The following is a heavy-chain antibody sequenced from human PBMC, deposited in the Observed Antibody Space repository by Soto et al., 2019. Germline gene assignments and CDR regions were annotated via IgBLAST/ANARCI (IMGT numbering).Heavy chain of an antibody. D-gene: IGHD3-10*01. Sequence: QVQLQESGPGLVKPSETLSLSCTVSGGSISSYYWSWFRQSPGKRMEWIGYVHHSWGSSYNPSLQXXVXXSLDTSKSQFSLKVTSVTATDTAVYYCARQGFGPLHGLVDVWDQGTTVTVSS. CDR3: ARQGFGPLHGLVDV. CDR1: GGSISSYY. J-gene: IGHJ6*02. CDR2: VHHSWGS. V-gene: IGHV4-59*08.